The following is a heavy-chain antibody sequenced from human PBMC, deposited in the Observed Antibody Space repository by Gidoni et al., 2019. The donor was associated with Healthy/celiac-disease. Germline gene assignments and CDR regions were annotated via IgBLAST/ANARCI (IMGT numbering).Heavy chain of an antibody. CDR3: ARAGRSSGWYEYYFDY. CDR1: GFTFSSYS. CDR2: ISSSSSYI. Sequence: EVQLVESGGGLVKPGGSLRLSCAASGFTFSSYSMNWVRQAPGKGLEWVSSISSSSSYIYYADSVKGRFTISRDNAKNSLYLQMNSLRAEDTAVYYCARAGRSSGWYEYYFDYWGQGTLVTVSS. J-gene: IGHJ4*02. V-gene: IGHV3-21*01. D-gene: IGHD6-19*01.